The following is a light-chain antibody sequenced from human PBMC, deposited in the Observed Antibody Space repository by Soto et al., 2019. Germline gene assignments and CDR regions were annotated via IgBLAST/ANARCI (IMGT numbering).Light chain of an antibody. V-gene: IGKV3-20*01. J-gene: IGKJ4*01. CDR3: QQYGSSPPLT. CDR1: QSVSSSY. Sequence: EIVLTQSPGTLSLSPGERATLSCRASQSVSSSYLAWYQQKPGQAPRLLIYGASSRAPGIPDRFSGSGSGTDFTLTISRLEPEDVAVYYCQQYGSSPPLTFGGGTKVEIK. CDR2: GAS.